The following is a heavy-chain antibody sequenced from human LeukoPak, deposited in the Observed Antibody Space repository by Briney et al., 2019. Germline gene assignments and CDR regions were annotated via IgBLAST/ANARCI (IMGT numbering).Heavy chain of an antibody. Sequence: ASMKVSCKSSGFTFTDHYIHWVRQGPGQGLEWMGYIGPHSTFTSSPQEFQGRVTMTRDASMSTAYMELTRLTSDDTAVYYCAREGEGPLSKDFDYWGQGTLVTVSS. CDR2: IGPHSTFT. CDR1: GFTFTDHY. J-gene: IGHJ4*02. CDR3: AREGEGPLSKDFDY. V-gene: IGHV1-2*02. D-gene: IGHD2/OR15-2a*01.